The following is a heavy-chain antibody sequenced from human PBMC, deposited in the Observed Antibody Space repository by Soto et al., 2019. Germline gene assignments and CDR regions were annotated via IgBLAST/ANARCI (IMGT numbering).Heavy chain of an antibody. D-gene: IGHD2-15*01. CDR3: ARISRVPAKGRNSGMDV. Sequence: GEPMKNCCKCSGYTFTDYWIAWVRQMPGKGLEWMGMIYPGDSDTRYSPSFQGQGTISADKSMTTAYLQWNSLKASDTAMYYCARISRVPAKGRNSGMDVWGQGTTVTVSS. CDR2: IYPGDSDT. V-gene: IGHV5-51*01. CDR1: GYTFTDYW. J-gene: IGHJ6*02.